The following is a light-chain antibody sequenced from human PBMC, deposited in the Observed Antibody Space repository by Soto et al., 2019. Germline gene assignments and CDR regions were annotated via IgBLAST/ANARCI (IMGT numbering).Light chain of an antibody. V-gene: IGLV1-47*01. Sequence: QSVLTQPPSASGTPGQRVTISCSGSSSNMGSNYVYWYQQLPGTAPKLLIYRNNQRPSGVPDRFSGSKSGTSASLAISGLRSEDEADYYCAAWDDSLSVLFGTGTKLTVL. CDR1: SSNMGSNY. CDR2: RNN. CDR3: AAWDDSLSVL. J-gene: IGLJ1*01.